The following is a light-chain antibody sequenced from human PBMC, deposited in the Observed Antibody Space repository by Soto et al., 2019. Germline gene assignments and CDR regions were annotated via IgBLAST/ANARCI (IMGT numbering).Light chain of an antibody. CDR2: AAS. Sequence: IQLTQSPSSLSASVGDRVTITCRASQGIGTYLAWYQQKPGKAPKLLIYAASSLQRGVPSRFSGSGSGTDFTLTISSLEPEDFAVYYCQQRSNWPIFGGGTKVEIK. J-gene: IGKJ4*01. CDR3: QQRSNWPI. V-gene: IGKV1-9*01. CDR1: QGIGTY.